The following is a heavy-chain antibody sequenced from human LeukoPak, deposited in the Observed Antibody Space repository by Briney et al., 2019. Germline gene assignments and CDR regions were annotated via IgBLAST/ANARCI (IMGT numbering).Heavy chain of an antibody. CDR1: GGTFSSYA. Sequence: SVKVSCKASGGTFSSYAISWVRQAPGQGLEWMGGIIPIFGTANYAQKFQGRVTITTDESTGTAYMELSSLRSEDTAVYYCAMGGSYRKWDYAFDIWGQGTMVTVSS. J-gene: IGHJ3*02. V-gene: IGHV1-69*05. CDR3: AMGGSYRKWDYAFDI. CDR2: IIPIFGTA. D-gene: IGHD1-26*01.